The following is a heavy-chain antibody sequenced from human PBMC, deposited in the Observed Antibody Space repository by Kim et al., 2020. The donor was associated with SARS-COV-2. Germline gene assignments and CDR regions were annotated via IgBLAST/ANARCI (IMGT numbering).Heavy chain of an antibody. CDR2: INHSGST. V-gene: IGHV4-34*01. CDR1: GGSFSGYY. Sequence: SETLSLTCAVYGGSFSGYYWSWIRQPPGKGLEWIGEINHSGSTNYNPSLKSRVTISVDTSKNQFSLKLSSVTAADTAVYYCARGYSSFYFDYWGQGTLVTVSS. CDR3: ARGYSSFYFDY. J-gene: IGHJ4*02. D-gene: IGHD6-6*01.